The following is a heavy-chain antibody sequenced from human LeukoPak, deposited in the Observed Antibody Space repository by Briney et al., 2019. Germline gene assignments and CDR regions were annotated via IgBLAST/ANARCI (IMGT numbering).Heavy chain of an antibody. J-gene: IGHJ3*02. Sequence: GGSLRLSCVTSGFNFSSYDMHWVRQAPGKGLEWVARLWYDGINTDYADSVKGRFTISRDNAKNSLYLQMNSLRAEDTALYHCAREVSVGGSWGIWGQGTMVTVSS. CDR2: LWYDGINT. CDR3: AREVSVGGSWGI. V-gene: IGHV3-33*01. CDR1: GFNFSSYD. D-gene: IGHD3-16*01.